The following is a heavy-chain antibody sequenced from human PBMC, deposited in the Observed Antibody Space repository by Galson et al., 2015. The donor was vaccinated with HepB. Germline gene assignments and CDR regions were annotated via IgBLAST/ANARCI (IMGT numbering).Heavy chain of an antibody. D-gene: IGHD6-13*01. J-gene: IGHJ4*02. V-gene: IGHV3-23*01. CDR2: ISASGRVT. CDR1: GSSFNTYA. Sequence: SLRLSCAASGSSFNTYAMSWVRQAPGKGLAWVSGISASGRVTYYAESLKGRVTISRNKYRNALYLQMNSLTVEDTAVYSCAKASGPAAGYLDDWGQGTLVTVSS. CDR3: AKASGPAAGYLDD.